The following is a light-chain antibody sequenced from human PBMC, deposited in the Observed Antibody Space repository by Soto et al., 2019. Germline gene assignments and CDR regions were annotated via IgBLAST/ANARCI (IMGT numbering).Light chain of an antibody. CDR2: DVT. CDR1: SSDVGGYNY. J-gene: IGLJ1*01. V-gene: IGLV2-14*01. Sequence: QSALTQPASVSGSPGQPITISCTGTSSDVGGYNYVSWYQQHPGKAPKLMIYDVTNRPSGVSNRFSGSKSGNTASLTISGLQAEDEADYYCSSYKSSSTLHVFGTGTKVTVL. CDR3: SSYKSSSTLHV.